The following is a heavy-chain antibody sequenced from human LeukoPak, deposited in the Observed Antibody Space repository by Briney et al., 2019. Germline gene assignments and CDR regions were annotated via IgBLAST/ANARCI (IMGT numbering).Heavy chain of an antibody. CDR3: ARAKRSSSWYNRFDP. Sequence: ASVKVSCKASGYTFTSYAMHWVRQAPGQRLEWMGWINAGNGNTKYSQKFQGRVTITRDTSASTAYMELSSLRSEDTAVYYCARAKRSSSWYNRFDPWGQGTLVTVSS. CDR2: INAGNGNT. V-gene: IGHV1-3*01. J-gene: IGHJ5*02. D-gene: IGHD6-13*01. CDR1: GYTFTSYA.